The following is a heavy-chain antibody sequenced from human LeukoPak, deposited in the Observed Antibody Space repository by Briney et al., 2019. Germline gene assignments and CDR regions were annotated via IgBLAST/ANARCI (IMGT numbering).Heavy chain of an antibody. CDR1: GFTISDYY. V-gene: IGHV3-72*01. CDR2: SKNKADSYTT. D-gene: IGHD1-26*01. Sequence: GGSLRLSCAASGFTISDYYMDWVRQAPGKGLEWVGRSKNKADSYTTHYAASVKGRFTISRDDSKNSLYLQMNSLKTDDTAVYCCAADRDGSYDHWGQGTLVTVSS. J-gene: IGHJ5*02. CDR3: AADRDGSYDH.